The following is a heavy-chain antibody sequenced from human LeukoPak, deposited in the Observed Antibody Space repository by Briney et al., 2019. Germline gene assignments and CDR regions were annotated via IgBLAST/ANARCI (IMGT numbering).Heavy chain of an antibody. CDR1: GFTFSDYY. D-gene: IGHD3-10*01. J-gene: IGHJ5*02. CDR3: ARDPYGSGRKGS. Sequence: GGSLRLSCAASGFTFSDYYMTWIRQAPGEGLEWVSYISSSGSDIYNADSVKGRFTISRDNAKNSLYLQMNSLRAEDTAVYYCARDPYGSGRKGSWGQGTLVTVPS. CDR2: ISSSGSDI. V-gene: IGHV3-11*04.